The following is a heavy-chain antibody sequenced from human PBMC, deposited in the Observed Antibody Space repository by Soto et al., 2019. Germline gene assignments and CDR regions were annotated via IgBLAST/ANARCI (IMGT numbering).Heavy chain of an antibody. CDR1: AFSLSTGGVG. CDR2: IYWDDDK. V-gene: IGHV2-5*02. Sequence: ESGPTLVNPTQTLTLTCTFSAFSLSTGGVGVGWIRQPPGKALEWLALIYWDDDKRYSPSLRSRLTITEDTSKNQVVLTMTNMDPVDTATYYCAHRQRTVYFDYWGQGTLVTVSS. D-gene: IGHD4-17*01. CDR3: AHRQRTVYFDY. J-gene: IGHJ4*02.